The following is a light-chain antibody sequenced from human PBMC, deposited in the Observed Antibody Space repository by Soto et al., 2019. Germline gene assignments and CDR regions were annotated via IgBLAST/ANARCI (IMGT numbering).Light chain of an antibody. CDR3: LQYDNWPPT. V-gene: IGKV3-15*01. Sequence: EMVMTQSPATLSVSPGERVTLSCRATQSVSSDLAWYQQRPGQAPRLLIYGASIRATGIAARFSGSGSGTEFTLTISSLESEDFAVYYCLQYDNWPPTFGQGTKLEIK. CDR2: GAS. CDR1: QSVSSD. J-gene: IGKJ2*01.